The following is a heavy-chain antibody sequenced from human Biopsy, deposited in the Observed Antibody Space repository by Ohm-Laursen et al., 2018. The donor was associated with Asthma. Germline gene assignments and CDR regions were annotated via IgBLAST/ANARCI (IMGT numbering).Heavy chain of an antibody. J-gene: IGHJ4*02. V-gene: IGHV3-48*04. Sequence: GSLRLSCAASGFTFSSYSMNWVRQAPGKGLEWVSSISGSSSTIYYADSVKGRFTISRDNAKNSLYLQMNSLRPDDTAVYYCARDVMEWYLPAFDFWGQGTLVTVSS. D-gene: IGHD3-3*01. CDR3: ARDVMEWYLPAFDF. CDR1: GFTFSSYS. CDR2: ISGSSSTI.